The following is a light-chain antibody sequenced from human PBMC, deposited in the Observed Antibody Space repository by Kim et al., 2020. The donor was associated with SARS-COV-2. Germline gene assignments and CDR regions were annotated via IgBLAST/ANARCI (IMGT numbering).Light chain of an antibody. Sequence: QKITISGTGSGSNFGAGYDVQWYQQLPGKAPKLLIYLNDNRPSGIPDRFSGSRSGTSASLSITGLQPEDEADYFCQSFDNSLRGYVFGTGTKVTVL. J-gene: IGLJ1*01. CDR2: LND. V-gene: IGLV1-40*01. CDR3: QSFDNSLRGYV. CDR1: GSNFGAGYD.